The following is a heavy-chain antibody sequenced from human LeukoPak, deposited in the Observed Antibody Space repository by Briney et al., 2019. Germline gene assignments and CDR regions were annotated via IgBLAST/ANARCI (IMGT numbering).Heavy chain of an antibody. V-gene: IGHV3-23*01. CDR3: AKRGAGSGGLHF. Sequence: GGSLRLSCAASGFTFSIYAMTWVRQAPEKGLEWVSTFYETDKTDYADSVKGRFTISRDTSKNMLYLQMNSQRAEDTAIYYCAKRGAGSGGLHFWGQGTLVTVSS. J-gene: IGHJ4*02. CDR1: GFTFSIYA. CDR2: FYETDKT. D-gene: IGHD6-19*01.